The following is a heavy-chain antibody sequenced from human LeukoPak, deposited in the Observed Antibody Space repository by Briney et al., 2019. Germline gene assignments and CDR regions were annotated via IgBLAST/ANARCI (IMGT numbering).Heavy chain of an antibody. D-gene: IGHD3-16*01. V-gene: IGHV3-7*03. CDR1: GLTFSNYW. J-gene: IGHJ4*02. CDR3: ARDGFGTGSN. Sequence: GGSLRLSCAASGLTFSNYWMDWVRQAPGKGLERVANIKQDGSEKNYVDSVKGRFIISRDNAKNSLYLQMNTLRADDTAVYYCARDGFGTGSNWGQGTLVTVSS. CDR2: IKQDGSEK.